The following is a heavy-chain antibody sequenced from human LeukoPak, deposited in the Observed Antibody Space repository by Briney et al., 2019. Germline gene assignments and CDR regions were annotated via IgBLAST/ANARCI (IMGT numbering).Heavy chain of an antibody. CDR1: GFTSSTYE. Sequence: GGSLRLSCAASGFTSSTYEMTWVRQDPGKGLEWISYISSSGSSIYYADSVKGRFTISRDNAKNSLYLQMNSLRDEDTAVYYCARAQDPTILSYFDYWGQGTLVTVSS. D-gene: IGHD5-24*01. J-gene: IGHJ4*02. CDR3: ARAQDPTILSYFDY. V-gene: IGHV3-48*03. CDR2: ISSSGSSI.